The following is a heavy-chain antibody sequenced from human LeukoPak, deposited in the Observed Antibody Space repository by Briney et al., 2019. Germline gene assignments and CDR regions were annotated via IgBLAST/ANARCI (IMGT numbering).Heavy chain of an antibody. J-gene: IGHJ5*02. CDR1: GGSISSSNW. CDR2: IYHSGST. Sequence: PSETLSLTCAVSGGSISSSNWWSWVRQPPGKGLEWIGEIYHSGSTNYNPSLKSRVTISVDTSKNQFSLKLSSVTAADTAVYYCARARGSSWTHWFDPWGQGTLVTVSS. CDR3: ARARGSSWTHWFDP. V-gene: IGHV4-4*02. D-gene: IGHD6-13*01.